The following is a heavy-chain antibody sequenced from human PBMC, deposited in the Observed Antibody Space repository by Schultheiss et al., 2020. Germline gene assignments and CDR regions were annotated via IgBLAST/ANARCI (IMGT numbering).Heavy chain of an antibody. CDR3: ASGYDFWSGYYTGFISSYYYYMDV. J-gene: IGHJ6*03. CDR2: ISGSGGST. D-gene: IGHD3-3*01. CDR1: GFTFSSYA. V-gene: IGHV3-23*01. Sequence: CGSLRLSCAASGFTFSSYAMSWVRQAPGKGLEWVSAISGSGGSTYYADSVKGRFTISRDNSKNTLYLQMNSLRAEDTAVYYCASGYDFWSGYYTGFISSYYYYMDVWGKGTTVTVSS.